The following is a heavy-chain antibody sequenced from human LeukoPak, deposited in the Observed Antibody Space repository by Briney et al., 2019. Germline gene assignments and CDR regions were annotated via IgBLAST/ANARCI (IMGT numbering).Heavy chain of an antibody. CDR2: IYYSGST. Sequence: PSETLSLTCTVSGGSISSYYWSWIRQPPGKGLEWIGYIYYSGSTNYNPSLKSRVTISVDTSKNQFSLKLSSVTAADTAVCYCARHPYCSGGSCYPHFDYWGQGTLVTVSS. CDR3: ARHPYCSGGSCYPHFDY. V-gene: IGHV4-59*08. D-gene: IGHD2-15*01. CDR1: GGSISSYY. J-gene: IGHJ4*02.